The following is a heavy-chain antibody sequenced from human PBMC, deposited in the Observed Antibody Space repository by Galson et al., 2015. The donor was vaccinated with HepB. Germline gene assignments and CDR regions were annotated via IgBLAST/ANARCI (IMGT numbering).Heavy chain of an antibody. J-gene: IGHJ6*02. CDR2: INAYNGNT. V-gene: IGHV1-18*01. Sequence: SVKVSCKASGYTFRSYGINWVRQAPGQGLEWMGWINAYNGNTNYAQKLQGRVTMTTDTSTRTAYMELRSLRSDDTAVYYCARDLGIVVVPDALGWGYYYYGMDGWGQGTTGTVSS. CDR1: GYTFRSYG. CDR3: ARDLGIVVVPDALGWGYYYYGMDG. D-gene: IGHD2-2*03.